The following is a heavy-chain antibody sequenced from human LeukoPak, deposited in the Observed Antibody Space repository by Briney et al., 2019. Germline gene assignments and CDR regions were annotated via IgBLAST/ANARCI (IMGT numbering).Heavy chain of an antibody. J-gene: IGHJ6*03. V-gene: IGHV4-34*01. Sequence: SETLSLTCAVYGGSFSGYYWSWIRQPPGKGLEWIGEINHSGSTNYNPSLKSRVTISVDTSKNQFSLKLSSVTAADTAVYYCARGQRVRNYYYMDVWGKGTTVTVSS. CDR3: ARGQRVRNYYYMDV. D-gene: IGHD1-1*01. CDR1: GGSFSGYY. CDR2: INHSGST.